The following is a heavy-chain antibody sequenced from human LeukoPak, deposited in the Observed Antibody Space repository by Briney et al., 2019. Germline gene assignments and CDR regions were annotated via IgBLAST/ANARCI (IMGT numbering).Heavy chain of an antibody. J-gene: IGHJ6*03. CDR2: VNDGGGYT. V-gene: IGHV3-23*01. D-gene: IGHD6-19*01. CDR3: AKSYSSEENSYYYMDV. CDR1: GFTFNNYA. Sequence: GGSLRLSCAASGFTFNNYAMSWVRQAPGKGLEWVSTVNDGGGYTYYADSVKGRFTISRDNSKSTLYLEMNSLRAEDTAVYYCAKSYSSEENSYYYMDVWGKGTTVTVSS.